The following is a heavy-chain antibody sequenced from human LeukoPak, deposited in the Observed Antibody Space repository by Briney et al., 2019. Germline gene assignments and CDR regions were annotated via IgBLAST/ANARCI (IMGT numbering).Heavy chain of an antibody. J-gene: IGHJ4*02. CDR1: GYSFHNYG. V-gene: IGHV1-18*01. Sequence: ASVKVSCKASGYSFHNYGISWVRQAPGQGLEWMGWISAYNGNTNYAQKLQGRVTMTTDTSTSTAYMELRSLRSDDTAVYYCARDSDIDFWSGYSFDYWGQGTLVTVSS. CDR3: ARDSDIDFWSGYSFDY. CDR2: ISAYNGNT. D-gene: IGHD3-3*01.